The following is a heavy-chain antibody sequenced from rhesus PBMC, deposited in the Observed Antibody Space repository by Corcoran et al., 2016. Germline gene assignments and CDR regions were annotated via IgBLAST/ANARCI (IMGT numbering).Heavy chain of an antibody. Sequence: QVQLQESGPGLVKPSETLSLTCAVSGYSISSGYYWGWIRQPPGKGLEYIGYISGSSGITYYTPSLWSRVTISKDTAKNQFALKVSSVTAADTAVYYCARQYSTAVSNWGQGVLVTVSS. CDR2: ISGSSGIT. CDR3: ARQYSTAVSN. V-gene: IGHV4-99*01. D-gene: IGHD4-29*01. J-gene: IGHJ4*01. CDR1: GYSISSGYY.